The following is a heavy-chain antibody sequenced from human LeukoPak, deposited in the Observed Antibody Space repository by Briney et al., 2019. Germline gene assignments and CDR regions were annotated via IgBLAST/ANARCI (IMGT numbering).Heavy chain of an antibody. CDR3: ARDVKWFGEFNFDY. Sequence: PSESLSLTCTVSGGSISSYYWSWIRQPPGKGLEWIGYIYYSGSTNYNPSLKSRVTISVDTSKNQFSLKLSSVTAADTAVYYCARDVKWFGEFNFDYWGQGTLVTVSS. J-gene: IGHJ4*02. CDR1: GGSISSYY. CDR2: IYYSGST. D-gene: IGHD3-10*01. V-gene: IGHV4-59*12.